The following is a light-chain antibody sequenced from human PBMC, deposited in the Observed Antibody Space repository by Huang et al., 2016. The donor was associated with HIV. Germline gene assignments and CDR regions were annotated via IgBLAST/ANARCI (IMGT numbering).Light chain of an antibody. CDR1: QDIGGA. J-gene: IGKJ4*01. CDR3: HQSSTLHT. CDR2: YAS. Sequence: EIVLIQFPDFQSVTPKEKVTITCRASQDIGGALHWYQQKPDQSPKPLIKYASQSISGDPSRFSGSGSGTDFTLTINSLEAEDAETYYCHQSSTLHTFGGGTKVEIK. V-gene: IGKV6-21*02.